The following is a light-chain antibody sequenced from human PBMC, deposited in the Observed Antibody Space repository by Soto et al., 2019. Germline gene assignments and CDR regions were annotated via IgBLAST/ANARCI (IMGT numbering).Light chain of an antibody. Sequence: EIVLTQSPATLSLSPGERATLSCRASQSVYSYLAWYQQKPGQAPRLLIYDASNRATGIPARFRGSGSGTDFTLTISSLEPEDFAVYYCQHRSNWPITFVQGTRLEIK. J-gene: IGKJ5*01. CDR3: QHRSNWPIT. CDR1: QSVYSY. CDR2: DAS. V-gene: IGKV3-11*01.